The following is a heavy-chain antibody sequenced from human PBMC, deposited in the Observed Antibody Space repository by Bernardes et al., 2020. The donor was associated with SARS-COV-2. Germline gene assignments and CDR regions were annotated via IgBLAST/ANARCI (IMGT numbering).Heavy chain of an antibody. CDR2: ISGSGGST. Sequence: GGSLRLSCAASGFTFSSYAMSWVRQAPGKGLEWVSAISGSGGSTYYADSVKGRFTISRDNSKNTLYLQMNSLRAEDTAVYYCAKFDLVVVVAATFDYWGQGTLVTVSS. CDR1: GFTFSSYA. CDR3: AKFDLVVVVAATFDY. J-gene: IGHJ4*02. D-gene: IGHD2-15*01. V-gene: IGHV3-23*01.